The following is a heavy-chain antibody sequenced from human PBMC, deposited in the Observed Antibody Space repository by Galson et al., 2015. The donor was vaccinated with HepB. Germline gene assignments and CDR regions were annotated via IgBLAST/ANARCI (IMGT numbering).Heavy chain of an antibody. CDR3: ARDPVGSGSSSGYYYYGMDV. CDR2: IRYDGSNK. J-gene: IGHJ6*02. D-gene: IGHD3-10*01. CDR1: GFTFSSYG. Sequence: SLRLSCAASGFTFSSYGMHWVRQAPGKGLEWAAFIRYDGSNKYYADSVKGRFTISRDNSKNSLYLQMNSLRDEDTAVYYCARDPVGSGSSSGYYYYGMDVWGQGTTVTVSS. V-gene: IGHV3-30*02.